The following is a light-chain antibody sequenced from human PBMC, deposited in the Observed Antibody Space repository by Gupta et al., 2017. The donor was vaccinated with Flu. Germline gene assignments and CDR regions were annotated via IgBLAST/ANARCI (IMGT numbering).Light chain of an antibody. CDR1: QESTNH. J-gene: IGKJ4*01. CDR3: QQYDNLPLT. CDR2: DAS. Sequence: PSSLPASVGDRVTIPCQASQESTNHLHWYQQKPGKAPKLLIYDASNLETGVPSRFSGSGSGTDFSLTISRLQPEDTATYYCQQYDNLPLTFGGGTKVEIK. V-gene: IGKV1-33*01.